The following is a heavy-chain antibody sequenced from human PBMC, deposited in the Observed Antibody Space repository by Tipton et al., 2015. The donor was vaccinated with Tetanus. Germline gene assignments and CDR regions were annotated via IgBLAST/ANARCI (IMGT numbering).Heavy chain of an antibody. CDR2: MNPNSGNT. V-gene: IGHV1-8*01. J-gene: IGHJ6*03. Sequence: QLVQSGAEVKKPGASVKVSCKASGYTFTSYDINWVRQATGQGLEWMGWMNPNSGNTGYAQKFQGRVTMTRNTSISTAYMELSSLRSEDTAVYYCARKPGRAESFCCCYMDAWGKGTTVTVSS. CDR1: GYTFTSYD. CDR3: ARKPGRAESFCCCYMDA. D-gene: IGHD1-1*01.